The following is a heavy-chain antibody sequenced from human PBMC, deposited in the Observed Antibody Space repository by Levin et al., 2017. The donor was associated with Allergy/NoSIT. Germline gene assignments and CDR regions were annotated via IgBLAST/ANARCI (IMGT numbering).Heavy chain of an antibody. Sequence: GESLKISCKASGYTLTDFYIHWLRQAPGQGLEWMGWINPNSGGTKYEQKFQGRVTMTRDTSISTVYMELNSLRSDDTAVYYCARGGHIAALYNFFDSWGQGTLVTVSS. CDR3: ARGGHIAALYNFFDS. D-gene: IGHD6-6*01. V-gene: IGHV1-2*02. J-gene: IGHJ5*01. CDR1: GYTLTDFY. CDR2: INPNSGGT.